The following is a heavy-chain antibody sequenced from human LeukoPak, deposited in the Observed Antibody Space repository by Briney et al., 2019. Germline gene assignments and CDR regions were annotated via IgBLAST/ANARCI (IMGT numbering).Heavy chain of an antibody. CDR3: ARDPGASVFDY. V-gene: IGHV4-59*01. Sequence: SETLSLTCTASGGSISSYYWSWIRQPPGKGLEWIGYIYYSGSTNYNPSLKSRLTISVDTSKNQFSLKLSSVTAADTAVYYCARDPGASVFDYWGQGTLVTASS. D-gene: IGHD3-10*01. J-gene: IGHJ4*02. CDR2: IYYSGST. CDR1: GGSISSYY.